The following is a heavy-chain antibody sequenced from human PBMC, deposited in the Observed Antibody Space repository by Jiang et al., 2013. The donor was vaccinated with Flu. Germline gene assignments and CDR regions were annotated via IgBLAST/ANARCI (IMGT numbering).Heavy chain of an antibody. Sequence: LLKPSETLSLTCTVSSGSISSHYWSWIRQPPGKGLEWIGYIHNSGTTNYNPSLKSRVTISIDTSTNQFSLKLISVTAPDTAVYYCVRSYCGGDCYSMFGYSYYGMDVWGQGTTVTVSS. J-gene: IGHJ6*02. D-gene: IGHD2-21*02. CDR2: IHNSGTT. CDR3: VRSYCGGDCYSMFGYSYYGMDV. V-gene: IGHV4-59*08. CDR1: SGSISSHY.